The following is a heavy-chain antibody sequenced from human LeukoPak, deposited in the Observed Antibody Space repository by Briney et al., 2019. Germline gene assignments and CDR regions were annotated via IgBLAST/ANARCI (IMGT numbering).Heavy chain of an antibody. J-gene: IGHJ4*02. D-gene: IGHD1-26*01. V-gene: IGHV4-34*01. CDR2: INHIGST. CDR1: GGSFSGYY. CDR3: ARGSGIVGAVYYFDY. Sequence: PSETLSLTCAVYGGSFSGYYWNWIRQPPGKGLEWIGEINHIGSTNYNPSLKSRVTISVDTSKNQFSLKLSSVTAADTAVYYCARGSGIVGAVYYFDYWGQGTLVTVSS.